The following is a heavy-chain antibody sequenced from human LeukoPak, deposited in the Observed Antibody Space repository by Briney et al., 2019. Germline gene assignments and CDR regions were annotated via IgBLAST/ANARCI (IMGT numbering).Heavy chain of an antibody. D-gene: IGHD6-19*01. Sequence: ASVKVSCTASGYTFTGYYMHWVRQAPGQGLEWMGWINPNSGGTNYAQKFQGRVTMTRDTSISTAYMELSRLRSDDTAVYYCARDGGSGWYHDYWGQGTLVTVSS. CDR3: ARDGGSGWYHDY. CDR2: INPNSGGT. V-gene: IGHV1-2*02. CDR1: GYTFTGYY. J-gene: IGHJ4*02.